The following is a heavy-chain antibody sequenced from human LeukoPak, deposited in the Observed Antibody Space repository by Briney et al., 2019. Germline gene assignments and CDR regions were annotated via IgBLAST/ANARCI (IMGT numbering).Heavy chain of an antibody. D-gene: IGHD3-10*01. J-gene: IGHJ6*03. CDR2: IIPILGTA. V-gene: IGHV1-69*13. CDR3: ARHQVGYYGSGSYYYYYYYMDV. Sequence: SVKVSCKASGGTFSSYAISWVRQAPGQGLEWMGGIIPILGTANYAQKFQGRVTITADESTSTAYMELSSLRSEDTAVYYCARHQVGYYGSGSYYYYYYYMDVWGKGTTVTISS. CDR1: GGTFSSYA.